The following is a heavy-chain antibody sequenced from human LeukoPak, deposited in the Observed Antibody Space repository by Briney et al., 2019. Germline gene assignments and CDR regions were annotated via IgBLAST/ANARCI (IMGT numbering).Heavy chain of an antibody. D-gene: IGHD5-24*01. CDR2: IYPGDSDT. CDR3: ESRKKGMATAGFDY. V-gene: IGHV5-51*01. CDR1: GYSFTSYW. Sequence: GESLKISCKGSGYSFTSYWIGWVRQMPGKGLEWMGIIYPGDSDTRYSPSFQGQVTISAETSISTAYLQWSSLNPSDTALYSCESRKKGMATAGFDYWGQGTLVTVSS. J-gene: IGHJ4*02.